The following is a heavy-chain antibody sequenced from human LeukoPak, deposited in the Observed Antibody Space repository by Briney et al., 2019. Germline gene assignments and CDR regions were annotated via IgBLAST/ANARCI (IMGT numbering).Heavy chain of an antibody. CDR1: GFTFSSYS. Sequence: GGSLRLSCAASGFTFSSYSMNWVRQAPGKGLEWVSIINGGGGSTYYADSVKGRFTISRDNSQNTLYLQMNSLRAEDTAVYYCAKRWNLYYFDYWGQGTLVTVSS. V-gene: IGHV3-23*01. D-gene: IGHD4-23*01. CDR3: AKRWNLYYFDY. CDR2: INGGGGST. J-gene: IGHJ4*02.